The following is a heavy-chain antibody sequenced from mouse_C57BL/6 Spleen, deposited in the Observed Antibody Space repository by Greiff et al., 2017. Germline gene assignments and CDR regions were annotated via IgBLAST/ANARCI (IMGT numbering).Heavy chain of an antibody. CDR1: GYTFTDHT. V-gene: IGHV1-78*01. CDR2: IYPRDGST. J-gene: IGHJ2*01. CDR3: ARSPRDYYGSSYVGGYFDY. Sequence: VQLQQSDAELVKPGASVKISCKVSGYTFTDHTIHWMKQRPEQGLEWIGYIYPRDGSTKYNEKFKGKATLTADKSASTAYMQLNSLTSENSAVYFCARSPRDYYGSSYVGGYFDYWGQGTTLTVSS. D-gene: IGHD1-1*01.